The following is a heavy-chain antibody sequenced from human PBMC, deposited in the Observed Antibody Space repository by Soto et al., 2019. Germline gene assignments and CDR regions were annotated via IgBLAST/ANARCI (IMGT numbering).Heavy chain of an antibody. Sequence: QVQLQESGPGLVKPSETLSLTCTVSGGSISSYYWNWIRQPPGKGLEWIGYIYYSGSTNYNPSRKSRVTISLDTSKNQFSLKLSSVTAADTAVYYCASSNIAAAGFYYYGMDVWGRGTTVTVSS. V-gene: IGHV4-59*01. J-gene: IGHJ6*02. CDR2: IYYSGST. CDR3: ASSNIAAAGFYYYGMDV. D-gene: IGHD6-13*01. CDR1: GGSISSYY.